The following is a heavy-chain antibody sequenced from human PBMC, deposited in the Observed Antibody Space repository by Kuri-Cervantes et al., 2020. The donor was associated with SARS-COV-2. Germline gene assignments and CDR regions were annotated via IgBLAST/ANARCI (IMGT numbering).Heavy chain of an antibody. CDR2: IYYNGST. CDR1: GSTVSSGSYY. V-gene: IGHV4-61*01. Sequence: SETLSLTCTVSGSTVSSGSYYWSWIRPPPGKGLEWIGYIYYNGSTNYNPSLKSRVTISVDTSKNQFSLKLSSVTAADTAMYYCARHDYGDPLTYYYGMDVWGQGTTVTVSS. D-gene: IGHD4-17*01. J-gene: IGHJ6*02. CDR3: ARHDYGDPLTYYYGMDV.